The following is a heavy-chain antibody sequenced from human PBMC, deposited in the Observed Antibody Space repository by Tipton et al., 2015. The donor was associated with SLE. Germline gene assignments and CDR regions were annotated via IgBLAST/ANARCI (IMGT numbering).Heavy chain of an antibody. J-gene: IGHJ3*02. CDR3: ARGRGSGWFHI. CDR2: IYHSGST. D-gene: IGHD6-19*01. V-gene: IGHV4-59*12. CDR1: GGSISSYY. Sequence: TLSLTCTVSGGSISSYYWSWIRQPPGKGLEWIGSIYHSGSTYYNPSLKSRVTISVDTSKNQFSLKLSSVTAADTAVYYCARGRGSGWFHIWGQGTMVTVSS.